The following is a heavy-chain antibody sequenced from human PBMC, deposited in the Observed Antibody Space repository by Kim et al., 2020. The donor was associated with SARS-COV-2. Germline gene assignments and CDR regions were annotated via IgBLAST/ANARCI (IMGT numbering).Heavy chain of an antibody. CDR1: GFTFSSYW. CDR3: AGSTDYGSGSRSLPGYH. D-gene: IGHD3-10*01. Sequence: GGSLRLSCAASGFTFSSYWMTWVRQAPGKGLEWLANIKQDGSEKSYVDSVKGRFTVSRDNAKNLLYLQMNSLRAEDTAVYFCAGSTDYGSGSRSLPGYHWGQGPLVAVSS. CDR2: IKQDGSEK. V-gene: IGHV3-7*05. J-gene: IGHJ5*02.